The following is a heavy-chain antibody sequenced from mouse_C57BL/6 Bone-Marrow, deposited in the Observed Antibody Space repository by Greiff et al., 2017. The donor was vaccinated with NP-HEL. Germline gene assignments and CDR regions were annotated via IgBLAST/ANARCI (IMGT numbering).Heavy chain of an antibody. J-gene: IGHJ3*01. CDR1: GFSLTSYG. D-gene: IGHD2-4*01. CDR3: ASYDYSAGFAY. Sequence: QVQLKESGPGLVQPLKSMSITCTVSGFSLTSYGVHWVRQSPGKGLEWLGVIWSGGSTDYNAAFISRLSISNDNSKSQFFFKMNSLQADDTAIYYCASYDYSAGFAYWGQGTLVTVSA. V-gene: IGHV2-2*01. CDR2: IWSGGST.